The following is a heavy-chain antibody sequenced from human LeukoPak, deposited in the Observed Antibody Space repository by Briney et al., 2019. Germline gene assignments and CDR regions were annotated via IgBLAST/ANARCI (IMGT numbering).Heavy chain of an antibody. CDR3: GRGLSSGWRGGGYFYYMDV. Sequence: SETLSLTCTVSGGSISSYYWNWIRQSPSRGLEWLGRTYYRSKWYNDYAVSVKSRITINPDTSKNQFSLQLNSVTPEDTAVYYCGRGLSSGWRGGGYFYYMDVWGKGTKVTVSS. D-gene: IGHD6-19*01. CDR2: TYYRSKWYN. V-gene: IGHV6-1*01. J-gene: IGHJ6*03. CDR1: GGSISSYY.